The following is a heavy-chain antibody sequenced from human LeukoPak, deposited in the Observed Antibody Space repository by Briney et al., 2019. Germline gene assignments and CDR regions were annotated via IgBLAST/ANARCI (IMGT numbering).Heavy chain of an antibody. CDR2: ISGSGGST. D-gene: IGHD2-8*01. CDR1: GFTFSSYA. J-gene: IGHJ5*02. CDR3: AKRPHYCTNGVCYRGLFDP. V-gene: IGHV3-23*01. Sequence: GGSLRLSCAASGFTFSSYAMSWVRQAPGKGLEWVSAISGSGGSTYYADSVKGRFTISRDNSKNTLYLQMNSLRAEDTAVHYCAKRPHYCTNGVCYRGLFDPWGQGTLVTVSS.